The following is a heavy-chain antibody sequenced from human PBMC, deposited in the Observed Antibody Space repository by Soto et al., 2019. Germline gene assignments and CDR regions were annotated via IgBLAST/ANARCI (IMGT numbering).Heavy chain of an antibody. J-gene: IGHJ4*02. CDR3: ARGAGITIFGVVIELNTFDY. Sequence: GASVKVSCKASGGTFSSYAMSWVRQAPGQGLEWMGGIIPIFGTANYAQKFQGRVTITADESTSTAYMELSSLRSEDTAVYYCARGAGITIFGVVIELNTFDYWGQGTLVTVSS. CDR1: GGTFSSYA. D-gene: IGHD3-3*01. CDR2: IIPIFGTA. V-gene: IGHV1-69*13.